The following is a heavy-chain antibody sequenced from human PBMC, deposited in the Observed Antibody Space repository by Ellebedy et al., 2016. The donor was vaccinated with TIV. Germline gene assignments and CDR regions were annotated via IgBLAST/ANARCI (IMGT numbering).Heavy chain of an antibody. J-gene: IGHJ6*02. V-gene: IGHV3-30*04. CDR1: GFTFSSYA. CDR3: AREPYYDFWSGHYGMDV. CDR2: ISYDGSNK. Sequence: GESLKISCAASGFTFSSYAMSWVRQAPGRGLEWVAVISYDGSNKYYADSVKGRFTISRDNSKNTLYLQMNSLRAEDTAVYYCAREPYYDFWSGHYGMDVWGQGTTVTVSS. D-gene: IGHD3-3*01.